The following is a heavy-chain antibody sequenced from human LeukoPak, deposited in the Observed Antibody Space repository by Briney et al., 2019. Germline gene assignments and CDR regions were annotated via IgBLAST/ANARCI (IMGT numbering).Heavy chain of an antibody. Sequence: GGSLRLSCAASGFTFSRHYMDWVRQSPGQGLEWVGLIRNKADGYTTIYAASVKGRFTISRDDSKNSVYLQMDSLKTKDTAVYYCGDLGSAGTDHWGQGTLVTVSS. D-gene: IGHD3-10*01. CDR3: GDLGSAGTDH. CDR2: IRNKADGYTT. V-gene: IGHV3-72*01. CDR1: GFTFSRHY. J-gene: IGHJ4*02.